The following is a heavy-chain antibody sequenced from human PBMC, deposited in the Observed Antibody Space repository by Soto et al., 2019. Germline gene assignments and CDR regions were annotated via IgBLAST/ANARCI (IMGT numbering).Heavy chain of an antibody. CDR2: LSPSNGIT. CDR3: ARGESYYFDS. D-gene: IGHD3-10*01. Sequence: QVHLAQSGTEVKKPRASAKISCKASGYTFTSYYIHWVRQAPGQRPEWMGILSPSNGITDYAQKFRGRVTMTRDTSTSTVHMELSSLRSDDTAVYYCARGESYYFDSWGQGTLVTVSS. CDR1: GYTFTSYY. J-gene: IGHJ4*02. V-gene: IGHV1-46*01.